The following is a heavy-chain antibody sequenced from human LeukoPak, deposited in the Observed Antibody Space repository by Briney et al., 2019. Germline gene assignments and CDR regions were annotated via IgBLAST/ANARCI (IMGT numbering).Heavy chain of an antibody. CDR1: GFIVSSYY. CDR2: IYSGGST. Sequence: GGSLRLSCAASGFIVSSYYMTWVRQAPGKGLEWVSVIYSGGSTYYADSVKGRVAISRDNSKNTVFLQMNSVRAEDTAVYYCARSYSNHLFGMDVWGQETTVTVSS. V-gene: IGHV3-66*01. CDR3: ARSYSNHLFGMDV. J-gene: IGHJ6*02. D-gene: IGHD4-11*01.